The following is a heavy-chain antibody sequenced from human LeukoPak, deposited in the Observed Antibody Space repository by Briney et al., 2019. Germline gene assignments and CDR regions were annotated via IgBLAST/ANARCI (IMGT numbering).Heavy chain of an antibody. D-gene: IGHD5-12*01. Sequence: GGSLRLSCAASGFTFSDYYMSWIRQAPGKGLEWVSYISSSGTTVYYADSVKGRFTISRDNAKNSLYLQMNSLRAEDTAVYYCAKYSGYDSNGMDVWGQGTTVTVSS. CDR1: GFTFSDYY. CDR3: AKYSGYDSNGMDV. J-gene: IGHJ6*02. V-gene: IGHV3-11*01. CDR2: ISSSGTTV.